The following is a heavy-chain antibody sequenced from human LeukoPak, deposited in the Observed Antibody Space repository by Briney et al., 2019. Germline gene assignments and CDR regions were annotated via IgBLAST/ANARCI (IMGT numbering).Heavy chain of an antibody. CDR1: GGSISSSSYY. D-gene: IGHD2-2*01. J-gene: IGHJ3*02. Sequence: SETLSLTCTVSGGSISSSSYYWGWIRQPPGKGLEWIGSIYYSGSTYYHPSLKSRVTISVDTSKNQFSLKLSSVTAADTAVYYCATNLPLPIVVVPAAMLYDAFDIWGQGTMVTVSS. CDR3: ATNLPLPIVVVPAAMLYDAFDI. CDR2: IYYSGST. V-gene: IGHV4-39*01.